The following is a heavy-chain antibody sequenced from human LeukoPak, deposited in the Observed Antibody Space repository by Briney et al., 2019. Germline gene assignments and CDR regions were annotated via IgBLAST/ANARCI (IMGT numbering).Heavy chain of an antibody. CDR1: GFTFDDYA. D-gene: IGHD3-16*01. J-gene: IGHJ4*02. CDR2: ISWNGGSI. V-gene: IGHV3-9*01. Sequence: GRSLRLSCAASGFTFDDYAMHWVRQAPGKGLEWVSGISWNGGSIGYADSVKGRFTISRDNAKNSLYLQMNSLRAEDTALYYCAKAKGYDSVLYYFDYWGQGTLVTVSS. CDR3: AKAKGYDSVLYYFDY.